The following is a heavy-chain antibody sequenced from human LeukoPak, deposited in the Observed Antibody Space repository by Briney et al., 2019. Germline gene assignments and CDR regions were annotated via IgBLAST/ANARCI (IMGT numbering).Heavy chain of an antibody. Sequence: KPSETLSLTCTVSGGSISSYYWSWIRQPPGKGLEYIGYIYYSGSTNYNPSLKSRLTISVDTSKNQFSLKLSSVTAADTAVYYCARGGDTIFGVVIHEGKFDYWGQGTLVTVSS. CDR2: IYYSGST. CDR1: GGSISSYY. V-gene: IGHV4-59*01. J-gene: IGHJ4*02. D-gene: IGHD3-3*01. CDR3: ARGGDTIFGVVIHEGKFDY.